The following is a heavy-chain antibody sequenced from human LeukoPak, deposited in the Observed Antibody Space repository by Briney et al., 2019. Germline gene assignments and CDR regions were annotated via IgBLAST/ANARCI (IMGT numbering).Heavy chain of an antibody. CDR3: ARDDYGDSFQL. J-gene: IGHJ1*01. D-gene: IGHD4-17*01. V-gene: IGHV4-61*02. CDR2: FYISGFT. CDR1: GESITSGQYY. Sequence: PSETLSLTCTVSGESITSGQYYWSWIRQSAVKGLEWIGRFYISGFTNYNPSLKSRVTISPDRSRNQFFLNLTSVTAADTAVYYCARDDYGDSFQLWGQGTLVTVSS.